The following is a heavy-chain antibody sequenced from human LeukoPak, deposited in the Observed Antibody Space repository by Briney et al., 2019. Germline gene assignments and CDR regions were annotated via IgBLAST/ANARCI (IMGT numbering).Heavy chain of an antibody. V-gene: IGHV3-15*01. Sequence: GGSLRLSCAASGFAFSYAWMNWVRQAPGKGLEWVGRIKSKTDGGTTDYAAPVKDRFTISRDDSRNTLYLQMNSLKTEDTAVYYCATLKGGFSSCQVDYWGQGTLVTVSS. CDR2: IKSKTDGGTT. D-gene: IGHD6-19*01. CDR3: ATLKGGFSSCQVDY. CDR1: GFAFSYAW. J-gene: IGHJ4*02.